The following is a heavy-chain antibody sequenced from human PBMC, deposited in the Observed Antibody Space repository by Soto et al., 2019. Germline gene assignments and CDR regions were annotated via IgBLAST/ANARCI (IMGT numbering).Heavy chain of an antibody. CDR3: ARGYYYGSGRPTPGGMDV. D-gene: IGHD3-10*01. J-gene: IGHJ6*02. CDR2: ISTYTGNT. V-gene: IGHV1-18*01. Sequence: QVHLVQSGAEVKKPGASVKVSCKASGYTFTNYDINWVRQAPGQGLEWMGWISTYTGNTNYAQKLQGRVTMTTDTPTNTAYMELRSLRSDDTAVYYCARGYYYGSGRPTPGGMDVWGQGTTVTVSS. CDR1: GYTFTNYD.